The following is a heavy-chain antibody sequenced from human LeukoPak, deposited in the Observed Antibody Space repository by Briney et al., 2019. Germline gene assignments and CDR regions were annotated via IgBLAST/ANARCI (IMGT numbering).Heavy chain of an antibody. CDR1: GFTFSTYG. CDR3: AKDQVPMDV. J-gene: IGHJ6*03. V-gene: IGHV3-30*02. Sequence: GGSLRLSCAASGFTFSTYGMHWVRQAPGKGLEWVAYVHYDGSKIYYTDSVKGRFTISRDNSKHTAYLQMSSLTTDDTGVYYCAKDQVPMDVWGKGTTVTVSS. CDR2: VHYDGSKI.